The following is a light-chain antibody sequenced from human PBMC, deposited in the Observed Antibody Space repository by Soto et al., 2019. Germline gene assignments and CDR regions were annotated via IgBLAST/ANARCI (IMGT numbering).Light chain of an antibody. J-gene: IGKJ5*01. CDR3: QQYNNWPAIT. V-gene: IGKV4-1*01. CDR2: WAS. CDR1: QSVLYSSNNKNY. Sequence: DSVITQSPDSLAVFVGERATINCKSSQSVLYSSNNKNYLAWYQQKPGQPPKLLIYWASTRESGVPDRFSGSGSGTEFTLTISSLQSEDFAVYYCQQYNNWPAITFGQGTRLEIK.